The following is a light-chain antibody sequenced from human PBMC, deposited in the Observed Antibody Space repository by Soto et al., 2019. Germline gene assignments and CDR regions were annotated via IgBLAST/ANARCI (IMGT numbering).Light chain of an antibody. CDR1: SSNIGRYS. V-gene: IGLV1-44*01. CDR2: NDN. J-gene: IGLJ3*02. CDR3: AAWDDSLSGVV. Sequence: QSVLTQPPSASGTPGQRVSISCSGSSSNIGRYSVNWYQRFPGTAPKLLIYNDNQRPSGVPDRFSGSKFGTSVSLVISGLQPKDEADYYCAAWDDSLSGVVFGGGTKLTVL.